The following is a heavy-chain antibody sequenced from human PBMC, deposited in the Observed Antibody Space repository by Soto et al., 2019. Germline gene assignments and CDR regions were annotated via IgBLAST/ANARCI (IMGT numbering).Heavy chain of an antibody. D-gene: IGHD5-12*01. CDR1: GYTFFTYD. Sequence: ASVKVSCKASGYTFFTYDISWVRQAPGQGLEWMGWISTYSGDTKYAQKFQGRVTMTTDTSTTTSYLELRSLRSDDTAVYYCARHHGPTTSENWFDPWGQGTLVTVSS. CDR2: ISTYSGDT. V-gene: IGHV1-18*01. CDR3: ARHHGPTTSENWFDP. J-gene: IGHJ5*02.